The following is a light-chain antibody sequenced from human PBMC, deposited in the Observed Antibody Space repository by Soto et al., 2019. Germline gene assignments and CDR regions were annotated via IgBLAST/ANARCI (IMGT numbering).Light chain of an antibody. Sequence: PGEGATLSCRASQAVSTYVAWYQHKPGQAPRLLIYDASNRATGVPFRFSGSGSGTDFTLTVSSLEPEDFAVYYCQQRLLWPQTFGQGTKVDIK. V-gene: IGKV3-11*01. CDR1: QAVSTY. CDR3: QQRLLWPQT. J-gene: IGKJ1*01. CDR2: DAS.